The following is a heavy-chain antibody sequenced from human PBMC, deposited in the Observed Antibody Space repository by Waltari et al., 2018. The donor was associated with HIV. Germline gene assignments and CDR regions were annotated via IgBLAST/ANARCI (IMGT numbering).Heavy chain of an antibody. Sequence: LVQSASQVRAPGASVILSCKASGDRFTNYFLYWLRQAPGQGLKWMGPLNPGTCDTTYSQAFHTGVTMTRDTSSASTYMELTRLTAADTATYFCARGEDVSLTHLPPGFRLEVWGKGSLVSVSS. CDR2: LNPGTCDT. D-gene: IGHD3-16*01. V-gene: IGHV1-2*06. CDR1: GDRFTNYF. CDR3: ARGEDVSLTHLPPGFRLEV. J-gene: IGHJ4*02.